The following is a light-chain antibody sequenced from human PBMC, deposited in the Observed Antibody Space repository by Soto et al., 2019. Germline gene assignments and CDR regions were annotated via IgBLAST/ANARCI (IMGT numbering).Light chain of an antibody. CDR1: QSVSNNY. Sequence: VLTQSPGTLSLSPGERATLSCGASQSVSNNYLAWYQQKPGQAPRLLIYGASSRATGIPDRFAGSGSGTDFTLTISRLEPEDFEVYYCQQYGSSPRTFGQGTKVDIK. V-gene: IGKV3-20*01. J-gene: IGKJ1*01. CDR2: GAS. CDR3: QQYGSSPRT.